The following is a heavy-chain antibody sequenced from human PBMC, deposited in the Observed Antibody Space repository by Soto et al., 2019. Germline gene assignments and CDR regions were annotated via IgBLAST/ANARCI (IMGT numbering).Heavy chain of an antibody. J-gene: IGHJ6*02. CDR3: AKDRAGVLLWFGELSGPYYYGMDV. V-gene: IGHV3-30*18. CDR2: ILYDGSNK. D-gene: IGHD3-10*01. CDR1: GFTFSSYG. Sequence: GGSLRLSCAASGFTFSSYGMHWVRQAPGKGLEWVAVILYDGSNKYYADSVKGRFTISRDNSKNTLYLQMNSLRAEDTAVYYCAKDRAGVLLWFGELSGPYYYGMDVWGQGTTVTVSS.